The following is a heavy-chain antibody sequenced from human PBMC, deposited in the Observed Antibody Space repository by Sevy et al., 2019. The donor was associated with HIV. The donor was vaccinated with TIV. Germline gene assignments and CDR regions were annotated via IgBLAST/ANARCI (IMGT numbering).Heavy chain of an antibody. CDR2: NYHSGRT. V-gene: IGHV4-38-2*01. J-gene: IGHJ3*02. CDR1: GYSISSGYY. CDR3: ARTLRGDFDSSASAFDI. Sequence: SETLTLTCDVSGYSISSGYYGGWIRPPPGKGLEWIGSNYHSGRTYYNPSLKRRVTISVDTSKNKVSLKLRSVSAADTAVDYCARTLRGDFDSSASAFDIWGQGTMVTVSS. D-gene: IGHD3-22*01.